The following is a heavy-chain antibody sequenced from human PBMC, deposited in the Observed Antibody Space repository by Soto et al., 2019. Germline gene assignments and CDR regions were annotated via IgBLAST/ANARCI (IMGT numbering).Heavy chain of an antibody. CDR3: ARREAARAPCGYYYYGIDG. CDR2: IAPSDSYT. J-gene: IGHJ6*01. CDR1: GYSFTSYW. Sequence: GQSQKISCKGSGYSFTSYWISWVRQMPGKGLEWMGRIAPSDSYTNYSPSFQGHVTISADKSISTAYLQWSSLKAYYTAMYSCARREAARAPCGYYYYGIDGCEKWTRGAVAS. D-gene: IGHD6-6*01. V-gene: IGHV5-10-1*01.